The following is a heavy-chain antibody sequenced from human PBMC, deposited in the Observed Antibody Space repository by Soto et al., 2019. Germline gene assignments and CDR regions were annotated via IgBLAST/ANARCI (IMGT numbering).Heavy chain of an antibody. V-gene: IGHV3-30*18. CDR1: GFTFSSYG. Sequence: QVQLVESGGGVVQPGRSLRLSCAASGFTFSSYGMHWVRQAPGKGLEWVAVISYDGSNKYYADSVKGRFTISRDNSKNTLYLQMNSLRAEDTAVYYCAKDGGDSPPDGLPEYYYYGMDVWGQGTTVTVS. D-gene: IGHD3-16*01. J-gene: IGHJ6*02. CDR3: AKDGGDSPPDGLPEYYYYGMDV. CDR2: ISYDGSNK.